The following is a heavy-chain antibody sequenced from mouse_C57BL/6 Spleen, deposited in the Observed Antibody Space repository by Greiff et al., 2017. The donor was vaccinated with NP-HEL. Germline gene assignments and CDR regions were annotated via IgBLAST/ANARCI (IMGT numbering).Heavy chain of an antibody. CDR2: FYPGSGSI. CDR1: GYTFTEYT. V-gene: IGHV1-62-2*01. J-gene: IGHJ2*01. CDR3: ARHEDRDSNFDY. Sequence: QVQLQQSGAELVKPGASVKLSCKASGYTFTEYTIPWVKQRSGQGLEWIGWFYPGSGSITYNEKFKDKATLNADKSSSTVYMELSRLKSEDSAVYFCARHEDRDSNFDYWGEGTTLTVSS. D-gene: IGHD2-5*01.